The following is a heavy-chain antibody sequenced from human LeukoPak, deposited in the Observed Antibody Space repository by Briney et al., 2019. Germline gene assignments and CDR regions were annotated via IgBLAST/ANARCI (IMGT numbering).Heavy chain of an antibody. CDR2: ISYDGSNK. Sequence: PGRSLRLSCAASGFTFSSYAMHWVRQAPGKGLEWVAVISYDGSNKYYADPVKGRFTISRDNSKNTLYLQMNSLRAEDTAVYYCAREVTTVTDNWFDPWGQGTLVTVSS. CDR1: GFTFSSYA. CDR3: AREVTTVTDNWFDP. J-gene: IGHJ5*02. V-gene: IGHV3-30*01. D-gene: IGHD4-11*01.